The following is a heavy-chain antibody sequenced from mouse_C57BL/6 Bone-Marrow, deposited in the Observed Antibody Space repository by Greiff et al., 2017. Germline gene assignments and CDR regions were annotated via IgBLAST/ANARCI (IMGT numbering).Heavy chain of an antibody. CDR1: GYTFTSYG. D-gene: IGHD3-2*02. J-gene: IGHJ4*01. CDR3: ARRGTAQAPFYYAMDY. CDR2: IYPRSGNT. V-gene: IGHV1-81*01. Sequence: QVQLKQSGAELARPGASVKLSCKASGYTFTSYGISWVKQRTGQGLEWIGEIYPRSGNTYYNEKFKGKATLTADKSSSTAYMELRSLTSEDSAVYFCARRGTAQAPFYYAMDYWGQGTSVTVSS.